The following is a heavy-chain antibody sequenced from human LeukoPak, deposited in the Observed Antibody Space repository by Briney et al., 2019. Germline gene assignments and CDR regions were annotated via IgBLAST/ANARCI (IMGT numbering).Heavy chain of an antibody. Sequence: PGGSQRLSCAASGFTFNTYTMNWVRQAPGKGLEWVASIDTTSTYIFYGDSVRGRFTISRDHATNSLSLQMHSLTAGDTAVYYCARSRRDSAWYIDDYWGQGTLVTVSS. V-gene: IGHV3-21*01. D-gene: IGHD6-13*01. CDR3: ARSRRDSAWYIDDY. CDR2: IDTTSTYI. J-gene: IGHJ4*02. CDR1: GFTFNTYT.